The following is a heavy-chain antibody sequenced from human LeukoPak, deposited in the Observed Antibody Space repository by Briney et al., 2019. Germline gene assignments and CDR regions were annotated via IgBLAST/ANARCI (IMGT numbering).Heavy chain of an antibody. CDR3: TRGYDFGSGYLGMDV. Sequence: QSGGSLSPSCTASGFTFGDYAMSWVRQAPGKGKGSGGFIRSNAYGGTTEYAASVKARFTISRDDSNSIDYLEMNSLKSEDTAVSQCTRGYDFGSGYLGMDVWGQGTTVTASS. J-gene: IGHJ6*02. CDR1: GFTFGDYA. V-gene: IGHV3-49*04. D-gene: IGHD3-3*01. CDR2: IRSNAYGGTT.